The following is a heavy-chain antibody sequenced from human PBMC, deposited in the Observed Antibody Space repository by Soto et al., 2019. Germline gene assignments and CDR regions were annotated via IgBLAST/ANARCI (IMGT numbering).Heavy chain of an antibody. CDR2: IHYSGST. Sequence: SETLSLTCTVSGGSISTYYWSWIRQPPGKGLEWIGYIHYSGSTNYNPSLKSRVTMSVDTSKNQFSLKLSSVTAADMAVYYCARDSVEGALDLWGQGTMVTLSS. CDR3: ARDSVEGALDL. D-gene: IGHD2-21*01. V-gene: IGHV4-59*01. CDR1: GGSISTYY. J-gene: IGHJ3*01.